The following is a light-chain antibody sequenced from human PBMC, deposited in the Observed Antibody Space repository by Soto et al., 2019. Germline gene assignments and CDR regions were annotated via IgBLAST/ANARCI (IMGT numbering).Light chain of an antibody. Sequence: QSALTQPPSASGSPGQSVTISCTGTSSDVGGYNYVSWYQQHPGKAPKLMISEVIKRPSGVPGRFSGSKSGNTASLTVSGLQAEDEADYYCSSFAGNNNLVFGGGTKLTVL. J-gene: IGLJ2*01. CDR3: SSFAGNNNLV. CDR1: SSDVGGYNY. CDR2: EVI. V-gene: IGLV2-8*01.